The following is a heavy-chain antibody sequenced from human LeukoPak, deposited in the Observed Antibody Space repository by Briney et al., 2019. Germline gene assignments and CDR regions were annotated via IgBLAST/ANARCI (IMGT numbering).Heavy chain of an antibody. J-gene: IGHJ4*02. V-gene: IGHV1-8*01. CDR1: GGTFTNYD. Sequence: GSSVKVSCKASGGTFTNYDLNWVRQATGQGLEWMGWMNPNSGNTDYAQKFQGRVTMTRNTSISTAYMELSSLRSEDTAVYYCAITEPYSSSAAWDYWGQGTLVTVSS. D-gene: IGHD6-13*01. CDR3: AITEPYSSSAAWDY. CDR2: MNPNSGNT.